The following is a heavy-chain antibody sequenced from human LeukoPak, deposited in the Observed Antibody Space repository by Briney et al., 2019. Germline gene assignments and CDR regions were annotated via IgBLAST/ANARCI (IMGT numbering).Heavy chain of an antibody. D-gene: IGHD3-10*01. V-gene: IGHV3-30*18. J-gene: IGHJ3*02. CDR3: AKALFGSGSLSAFDI. Sequence: QPGRSLRLSCAASGFTFSRFAMHWVGQAPGKGLEWVALISYDGSDIYYTDSAKGRFTISRDNTKNSLFLHMNSLRPEDTALYYCAKALFGSGSLSAFDIWGQGTMVTVSS. CDR2: ISYDGSDI. CDR1: GFTFSRFA.